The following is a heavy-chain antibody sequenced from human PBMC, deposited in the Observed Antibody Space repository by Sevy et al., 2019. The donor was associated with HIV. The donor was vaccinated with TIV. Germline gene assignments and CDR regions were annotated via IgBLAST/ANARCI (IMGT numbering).Heavy chain of an antibody. CDR2: LSFGCGKI. Sequence: GGSLRLPCAVSGFAFYDYSMSWIRQAPGKGLEWVATLSFGCGKINYADSVKGRFTISRDNSKNSFYLQMDNLRVEDTALYYCAREGCTRPHDYWGQGTRVTVSS. CDR1: GFAFYDYS. V-gene: IGHV3-23*01. J-gene: IGHJ4*02. D-gene: IGHD2-8*01. CDR3: AREGCTRPHDY.